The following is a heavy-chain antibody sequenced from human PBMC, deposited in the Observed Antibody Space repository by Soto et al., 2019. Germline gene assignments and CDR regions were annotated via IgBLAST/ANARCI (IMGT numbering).Heavy chain of an antibody. CDR1: GFSFSDSA. Sequence: GGSLRLSCAASGFSFSDSAMHLVRQASGKGLEWVGRIGSKGQNYATTYAASVKGRFIISTDESKNTAHLQMNSLKTEDTAVYYCTKYSGTSSAPAALGQGTLVTVSS. V-gene: IGHV3-73*01. J-gene: IGHJ5*02. CDR3: TKYSGTSSAPAA. D-gene: IGHD1-26*01. CDR2: IGSKGQNYAT.